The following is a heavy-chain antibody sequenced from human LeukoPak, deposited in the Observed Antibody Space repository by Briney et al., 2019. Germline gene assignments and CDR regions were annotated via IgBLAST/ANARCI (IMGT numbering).Heavy chain of an antibody. J-gene: IGHJ5*02. V-gene: IGHV4-4*02. Sequence: SETLSLTCAVSGGSISSSNWWSWVRQPPGKGLEWIGEIYHSGSTNYNPSLKSRVTISVDKSKYQFSLKLSSVTAADTAVYYCARDRVVRGRAFDPWGQGTLVTVSS. CDR2: IYHSGST. D-gene: IGHD3-10*01. CDR1: GGSISSSNW. CDR3: ARDRVVRGRAFDP.